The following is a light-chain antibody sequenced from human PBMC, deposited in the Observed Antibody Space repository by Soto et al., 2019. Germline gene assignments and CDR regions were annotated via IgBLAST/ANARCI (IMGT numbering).Light chain of an antibody. V-gene: IGKV3-15*01. CDR1: QSVSSN. Sequence: EIVMTQSPATLSVSPGERATLSCRASQSVSSNLVWYQQKPGQSPRLLIYGTSTRATGIPARFSGSGSGTEFTLTISSLQSEDFAVYYCHQYNFWPTFGQGTKVEIK. CDR3: HQYNFWPT. CDR2: GTS. J-gene: IGKJ1*01.